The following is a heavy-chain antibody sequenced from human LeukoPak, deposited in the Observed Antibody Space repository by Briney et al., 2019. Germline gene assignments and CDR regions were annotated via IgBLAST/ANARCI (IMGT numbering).Heavy chain of an antibody. V-gene: IGHV3-30-3*01. CDR3: ARELITMIVVVKSHGAFDI. D-gene: IGHD3-22*01. Sequence: ERSLRLSCAASGFTFSSYAMHWVRQAPGKGLEWVAVISYDGSNKYYADSVKGRFTISRDNSKNTLYLQMNSLRAEDTAVYYCARELITMIVVVKSHGAFDIWGQGTMVTVSS. CDR2: ISYDGSNK. CDR1: GFTFSSYA. J-gene: IGHJ3*02.